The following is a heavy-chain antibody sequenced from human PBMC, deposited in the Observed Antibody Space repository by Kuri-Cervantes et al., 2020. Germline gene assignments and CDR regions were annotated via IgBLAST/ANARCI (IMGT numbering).Heavy chain of an antibody. CDR1: GYTLTELS. D-gene: IGHD6-19*01. CDR3: GRAGMAGTGCSYMDV. V-gene: IGHV1-24*01. CDR2: FDPEDGET. Sequence: ASVKVSCKVSGYTLTELSMHWVRQAPGKGLEWMGGFDPEDGETIYAQKFQGRVTITTDESTSTAYMELSSLRSEDTAVYYCGRAGMAGTGCSYMDVWGKGTTVTVSS. J-gene: IGHJ6*03.